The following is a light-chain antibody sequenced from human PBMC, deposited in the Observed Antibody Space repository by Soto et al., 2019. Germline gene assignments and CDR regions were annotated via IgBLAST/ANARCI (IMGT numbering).Light chain of an antibody. V-gene: IGKV1-39*01. CDR1: QNIANY. J-gene: IGKJ5*01. CDR3: QQSYSTPPIT. CDR2: AAS. Sequence: DIQMTQSPSSLSPSLGARVTITCRASQNIANYLNWYQQIPGTAPKVLIYAASRLQSGVPSRFSGSGSGTDFTLTISSLQPEDFEIYYCQQSYSTPPITFGQGTQLEIK.